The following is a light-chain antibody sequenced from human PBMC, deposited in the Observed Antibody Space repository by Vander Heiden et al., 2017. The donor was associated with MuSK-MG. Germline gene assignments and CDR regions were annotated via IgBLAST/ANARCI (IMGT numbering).Light chain of an antibody. Sequence: EIVLTQSPATLSLSPGERATPSCRASQSVSSFLVWYQQKPGQAPRLLIYGASNRAAGIPARFSGSGSGTDFTLTISSLEPEDFAVYYCQQHTNWPLTFGGGTKVEIK. CDR3: QQHTNWPLT. J-gene: IGKJ4*01. V-gene: IGKV3-11*01. CDR2: GAS. CDR1: QSVSSF.